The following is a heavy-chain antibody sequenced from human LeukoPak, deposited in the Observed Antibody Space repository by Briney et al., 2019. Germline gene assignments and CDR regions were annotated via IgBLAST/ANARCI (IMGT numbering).Heavy chain of an antibody. Sequence: PGGSLRLSCAASGFTFSSYSMNWVRQAPGKGLEWVSSISSSSYIYYADSVKGRFTISRDNAKNSLYLQMNSLRAEDTAVYYCAREGGWYKSDAFDIWGQGTMVTVSS. D-gene: IGHD6-19*01. J-gene: IGHJ3*02. CDR2: ISSSSYI. CDR3: AREGGWYKSDAFDI. CDR1: GFTFSSYS. V-gene: IGHV3-21*01.